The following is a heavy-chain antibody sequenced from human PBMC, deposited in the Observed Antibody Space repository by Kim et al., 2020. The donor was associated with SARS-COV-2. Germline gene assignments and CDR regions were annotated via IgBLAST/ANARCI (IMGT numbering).Heavy chain of an antibody. CDR1: GFTFSSYG. CDR3: ARDHGMYDRANDYGIRDL. Sequence: GGSLRLSCAASGFTFSSYGMHWVRQAPGKGLEWVAVIWYDGTNKFYADSVKGRFTISRDDSKNTLFLQMNSLRAEDTAVYYCARDHGMYDRANDYGIRDLWGGGPVVTISS. D-gene: IGHD3-16*01. J-gene: IGHJ4*02. CDR2: IWYDGTNK. V-gene: IGHV3-33*01.